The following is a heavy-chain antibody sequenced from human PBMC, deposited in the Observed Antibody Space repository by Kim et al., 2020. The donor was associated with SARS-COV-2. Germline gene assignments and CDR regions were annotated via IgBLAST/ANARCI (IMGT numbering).Heavy chain of an antibody. J-gene: IGHJ5*02. D-gene: IGHD2-15*01. CDR3: ARWDIVVVVAAKGGGWFDP. CDR2: ISYDGSNK. V-gene: IGHV3-30*04. Sequence: GGSLRLSCAASGFTFSSYAMHWVRQAPGKGLEWVAVISYDGSNKYYADSVKGRFTISRDNSKNTLYLQMNSLRAEDTAVYYCARWDIVVVVAAKGGGWFDPWGQGTLVTVSS. CDR1: GFTFSSYA.